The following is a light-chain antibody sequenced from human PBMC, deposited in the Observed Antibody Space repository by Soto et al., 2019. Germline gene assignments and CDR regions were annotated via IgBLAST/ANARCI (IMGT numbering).Light chain of an antibody. CDR3: QQADTFPLT. Sequence: DIQMTQSPSFVSASVGDTVTITCRASQDISNWLAWYQQKPGKAPRFLIFAASSLHSGVPSRFSGSGSGTEFTLTISSLQPEDFATYYCQQADTFPLTFGGGTKVQIK. V-gene: IGKV1-12*01. CDR1: QDISNW. CDR2: AAS. J-gene: IGKJ4*01.